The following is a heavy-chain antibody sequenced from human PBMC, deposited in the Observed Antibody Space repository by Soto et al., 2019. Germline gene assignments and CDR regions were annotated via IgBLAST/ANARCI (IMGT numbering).Heavy chain of an antibody. Sequence: ESLKISCKGSGYSFTSYWIGWVRQMPGKGLEWMGIIYPGDSDTRYSPSFQGQVTISADKSISTAYLQWSSLKASDTAMYYCAASNPSSGYYTNFDYWGQGTMVTVSS. V-gene: IGHV5-51*01. CDR2: IYPGDSDT. D-gene: IGHD3-22*01. J-gene: IGHJ4*02. CDR1: GYSFTSYW. CDR3: AASNPSSGYYTNFDY.